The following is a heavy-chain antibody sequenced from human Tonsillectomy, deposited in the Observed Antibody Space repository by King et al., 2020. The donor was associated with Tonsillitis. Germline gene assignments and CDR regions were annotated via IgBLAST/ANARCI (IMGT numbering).Heavy chain of an antibody. CDR2: VAYDGSKK. J-gene: IGHJ4*02. D-gene: IGHD3-16*01. CDR1: GFSFSSYA. V-gene: IGHV3-30*04. CDR3: ARDFGASGGTEGRTPPLFGF. Sequence: VQLVESGGGVVQPGRSLRLSCAASGFSFSSYAMHWVRQVPGKGLEWVAVVAYDGSKKYYPDSVRGRFTISSDDSKNTLYLQMDSLRAEDTAVYYCARDFGASGGTEGRTPPLFGFWGQGTLVTVSS.